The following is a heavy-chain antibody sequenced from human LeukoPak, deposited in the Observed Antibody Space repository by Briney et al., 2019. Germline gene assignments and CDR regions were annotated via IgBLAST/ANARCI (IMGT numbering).Heavy chain of an antibody. D-gene: IGHD1-14*01. CDR2: ISSSSSYI. CDR3: AGEDRTRGFDP. Sequence: GRSLRLSCAASGFTFSSYSMNWVRQAPGKGLEWVSSISSSSSYIYYADSVKGRFTISRDNAKNSLYLQMNSLRAEDTAVYYCAGEDRTRGFDPWGQGTLVTVSS. V-gene: IGHV3-21*01. CDR1: GFTFSSYS. J-gene: IGHJ5*02.